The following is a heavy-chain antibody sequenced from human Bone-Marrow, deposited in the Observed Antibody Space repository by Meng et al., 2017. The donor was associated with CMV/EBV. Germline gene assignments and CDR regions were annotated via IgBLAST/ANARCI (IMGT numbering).Heavy chain of an antibody. CDR1: GLTFSSYW. D-gene: IGHD1/OR15-1a*01. J-gene: IGHJ4*02. CDR3: ARNWNNDY. Sequence: GGSLRLSCAASGLTFSSYWMHWVRQAPGKGPVWVSRIDSEGRTTFYADSVKGRFTISRDNAKNTLYLQMNSLRAEDTAVYYCARNWNNDYWGQGTLVTVSS. CDR2: IDSEGRTT. V-gene: IGHV3-74*01.